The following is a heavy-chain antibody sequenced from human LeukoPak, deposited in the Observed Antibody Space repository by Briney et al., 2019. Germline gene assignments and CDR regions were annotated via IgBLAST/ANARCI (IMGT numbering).Heavy chain of an antibody. CDR2: IGWDGDAT. J-gene: IGHJ4*02. Sequence: GGSLRLSCVGSGFTFDDYIMHWVRQAPGKGLEWVSLIGWDGDATYYADSVKGRFTISRDNSKNSLYLQMNSLRTEDTALYYCAKGAEYCGGDCYLTGDYFDYWGQGTLVTVSS. CDR1: GFTFDDYI. CDR3: AKGAEYCGGDCYLTGDYFDY. D-gene: IGHD2-21*02. V-gene: IGHV3-43*01.